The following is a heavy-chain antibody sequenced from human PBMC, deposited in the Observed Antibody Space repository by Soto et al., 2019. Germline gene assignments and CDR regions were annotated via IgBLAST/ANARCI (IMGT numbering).Heavy chain of an antibody. CDR1: GFTLSDYG. V-gene: IGHV3-33*01. CDR2: IWSDGNRK. J-gene: IGHJ3*01. Sequence: QVQLVESGGGAVQPGRSLRLSCAASGFTLSDYGMHWVRQAPDKGLEWVAVIWSDGNRKYYADSVKGRFTISRDNPDNTLFLDMNSLTADDTAVYYCVRGGKTAGGFDVWGQGTMVTVSS. D-gene: IGHD2-15*01. CDR3: VRGGKTAGGFDV.